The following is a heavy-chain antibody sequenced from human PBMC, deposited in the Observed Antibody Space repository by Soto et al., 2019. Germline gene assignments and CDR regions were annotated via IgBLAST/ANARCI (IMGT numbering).Heavy chain of an antibody. V-gene: IGHV1-69*06. CDR1: GGTFSSYA. D-gene: IGHD2-2*01. CDR2: IIPIFGTA. J-gene: IGHJ5*02. CDR3: AREVVPAANWFDP. Sequence: SVKVSCKASGGTFSSYAISWVRQAPGQGLEWMGGIIPIFGTANYAQKFQGRVTITADKSTSTAYMELSSLRSEDTAVYYCAREVVPAANWFDPWGQGTLVTVSS.